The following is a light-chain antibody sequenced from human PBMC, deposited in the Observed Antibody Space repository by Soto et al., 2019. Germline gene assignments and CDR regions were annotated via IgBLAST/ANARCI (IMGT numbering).Light chain of an antibody. V-gene: IGKV3-15*01. CDR1: QSVSSN. CDR2: GAS. J-gene: IGKJ4*01. CDR3: QQYNNWPTLT. Sequence: ELVMTQSPDTLSVSPGERATLSCRASQSVSSNLAWYQQKPGQAPRLLIYGASTRATGIPARFSGSGSGTEFTLTISSLQSEDFAVYYCQQYNNWPTLTFGGGTKVDIK.